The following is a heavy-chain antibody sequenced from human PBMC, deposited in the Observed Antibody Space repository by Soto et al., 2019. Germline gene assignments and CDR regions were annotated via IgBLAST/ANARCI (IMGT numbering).Heavy chain of an antibody. J-gene: IGHJ6*02. V-gene: IGHV3-33*01. Sequence: ESGGGVVQPGRSLRLSCAASGFTFSSYGMHWVRQAPGKGLEWVAVIWYDGSNKYYADSVKGRFTISRDNSKNTLYLQMNSLRAEDTAVYYCARDPGVVVPAAVNYYYYGMDVWGQGTTVTVSS. CDR2: IWYDGSNK. CDR1: GFTFSSYG. D-gene: IGHD2-2*01. CDR3: ARDPGVVVPAAVNYYYYGMDV.